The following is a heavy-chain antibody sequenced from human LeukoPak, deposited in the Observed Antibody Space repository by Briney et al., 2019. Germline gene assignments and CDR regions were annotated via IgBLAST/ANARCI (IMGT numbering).Heavy chain of an antibody. CDR3: ARPYSNGWFNFDY. CDR1: GYKFNAYW. CDR2: IYPDDSDT. V-gene: IGHV5-51*01. Sequence: GESLKISCKGSGYKFNAYWIAWVRQMPGKGLEWMGIIYPDDSDTRYSPSFQGEVTISADKSVSIAYLQWSSLKASDTAMYYCARPYSNGWFNFDYWGQGSLVTVSS. D-gene: IGHD6-19*01. J-gene: IGHJ4*02.